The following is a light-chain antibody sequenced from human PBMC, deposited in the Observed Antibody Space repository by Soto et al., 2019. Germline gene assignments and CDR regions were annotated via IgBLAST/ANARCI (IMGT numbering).Light chain of an antibody. V-gene: IGKV1-9*01. J-gene: IGKJ5*01. CDR2: AAS. CDR3: QQRHSYPIT. CDR1: QGISSS. Sequence: IQLTQSPSSLSASVGDRVTITCRASQGISSSLVWYQQIPGRAPKLLLSAASTLQSGVPSRFSGSGSGTDFTLTIASLQPEDFATYYCQQRHSYPITFGQGTRLEIK.